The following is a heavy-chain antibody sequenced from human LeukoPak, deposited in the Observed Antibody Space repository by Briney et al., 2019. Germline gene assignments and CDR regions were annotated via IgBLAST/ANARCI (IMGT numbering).Heavy chain of an antibody. CDR2: IIPIFGTA. CDR1: GGTFSSYA. V-gene: IGHV1-69*01. D-gene: IGHD3-10*01. CDR3: ASWSKDYYGSGSYYKDAFDI. J-gene: IGHJ3*02. Sequence: SVKVSCKASGGTFSSYAMSWVRQAPGQGLEWMGGIIPIFGTANYAQKFQGRVTITGDESTSTAYMELSSLRSEDTAVYYCASWSKDYYGSGSYYKDAFDIWGQGTMVTVSS.